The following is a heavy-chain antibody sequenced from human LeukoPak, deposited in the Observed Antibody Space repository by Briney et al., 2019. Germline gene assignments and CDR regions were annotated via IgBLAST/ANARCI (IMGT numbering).Heavy chain of an antibody. J-gene: IGHJ4*02. V-gene: IGHV3-23*01. Sequence: GGSLRLSCAASGFTFSSYAPTWVRQAPGKGLEWVSSISDSGDRTHYADSVKGRFTISRVNSKNTLFLQMSNLRTEDTAVYYCANSSLAWGQGTLVTVSS. CDR3: ANSSLA. D-gene: IGHD6-6*01. CDR2: ISDSGDRT. CDR1: GFTFSSYA.